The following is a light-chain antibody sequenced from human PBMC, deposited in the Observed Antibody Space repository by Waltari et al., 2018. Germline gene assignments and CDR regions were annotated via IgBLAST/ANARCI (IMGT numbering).Light chain of an antibody. J-gene: IGLJ1*01. Sequence: QSALTQPPSASGSPGQSVTISCTGTSSDVGGYNYVSWYQQHPGKAPKLMIYEVSKRPSGVPDRVSGSKAGNTASLTVSGLQAEDEAEYYCQSYDVGLSGSWVFGTGTQVTVL. CDR2: EVS. CDR3: QSYDVGLSGSWV. V-gene: IGLV2-8*01. CDR1: SSDVGGYNY.